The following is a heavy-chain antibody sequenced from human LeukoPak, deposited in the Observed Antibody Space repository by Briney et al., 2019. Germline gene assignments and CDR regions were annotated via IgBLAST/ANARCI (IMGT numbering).Heavy chain of an antibody. Sequence: PGGSLRLSCAASGFTFSSYEMNWVRQAPGKGLEWVSYISSSGSTIYYADSVKGRFTISRDKAKNSLYLQMNSLRAEDTAVYYCARGSVGIAARSLWGYYFDYWGQGTLVTVSS. CDR1: GFTFSSYE. J-gene: IGHJ4*02. CDR3: ARGSVGIAARSLWGYYFDY. V-gene: IGHV3-48*03. CDR2: ISSSGSTI. D-gene: IGHD6-6*01.